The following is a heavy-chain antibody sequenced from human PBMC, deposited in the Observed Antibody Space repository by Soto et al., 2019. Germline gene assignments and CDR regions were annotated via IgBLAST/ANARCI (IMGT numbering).Heavy chain of an antibody. D-gene: IGHD4-17*01. J-gene: IGHJ4*02. V-gene: IGHV4-31*03. CDR1: GGSLSSGGYY. Sequence: QVQLQESGPGLVKPSQTLSLTCTVSGGSLSSGGYYWSWIRQHPGKGLEWIGYIYNSGSTYYNPSPKXRXTXXVDTSKNQFSLKLSSVTAADTAVYYCASDLLDDYGGKGLAYWGQGTLVTVSS. CDR3: ASDLLDDYGGKGLAY. CDR2: IYNSGST.